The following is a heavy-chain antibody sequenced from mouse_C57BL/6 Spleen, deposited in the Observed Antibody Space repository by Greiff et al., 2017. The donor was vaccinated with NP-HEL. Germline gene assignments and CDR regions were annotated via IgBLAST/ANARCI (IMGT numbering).Heavy chain of an antibody. CDR1: GFSLSTSGMG. D-gene: IGHD1-1*01. CDR2: IYWDDDK. CDR3: ARRGGGSSLRGDYFDY. V-gene: IGHV8-12*01. Sequence: QVTLKESGPGILQSSQPLSLTCSFSGFSLSTSGMGVSWIRQPSGKGLEWLAHIYWDDDKRYNTSLKSRLTISKDTSRNQVFLKITRVDTADTATYYCARRGGGSSLRGDYFDYWGQGTTLTVSS. J-gene: IGHJ2*01.